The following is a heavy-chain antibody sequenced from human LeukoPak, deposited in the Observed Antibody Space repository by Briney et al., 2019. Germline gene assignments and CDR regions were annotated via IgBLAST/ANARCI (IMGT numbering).Heavy chain of an antibody. CDR2: INPNSGGT. J-gene: IGHJ5*02. Sequence: ASVNVSCKASGYTFTGYYMHWVRQAPGQGLEWMGRINPNSGGTNYAQKFQGRVTMTRDTSISTAYMELSRLRSDDTAVYYCARDSGYSYGGNNWFDPWGQGTLVTVSS. D-gene: IGHD5-18*01. CDR1: GYTFTGYY. CDR3: ARDSGYSYGGNNWFDP. V-gene: IGHV1-2*06.